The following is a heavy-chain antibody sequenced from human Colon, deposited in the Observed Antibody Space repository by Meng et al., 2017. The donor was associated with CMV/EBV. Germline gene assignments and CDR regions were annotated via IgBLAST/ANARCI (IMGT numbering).Heavy chain of an antibody. CDR2: IYPQDGGT. J-gene: IGHJ4*02. CDR1: EYSFTDYY. CDR3: VRESWYFDF. D-gene: IGHD6-13*01. Sequence: VQLVPSGAEVKGPWAAVKVSCKASEYSFTDYYVHWVRQAPGQGLEWMGWIYPQDGGTYFAQKFQDRVTLTRDTSITTAYMELSGLTSDDTAIYYCVRESWYFDFWGEGTLVTVSS. V-gene: IGHV1-2*02.